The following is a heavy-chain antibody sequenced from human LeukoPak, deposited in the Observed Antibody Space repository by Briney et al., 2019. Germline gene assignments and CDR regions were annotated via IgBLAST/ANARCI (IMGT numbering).Heavy chain of an antibody. CDR1: DDSISDYY. J-gene: IGHJ4*02. CDR3: ARAAAAGTGCFDY. D-gene: IGHD6-13*01. V-gene: IGHV4-59*12. CDR2: IYHSGST. Sequence: SETLSLTCTVSDDSISDYYWSWIRQPPGKGLEWIGYIYHSGSTYYNPSLKSRVTISVDRSKNQFSLKLSSVTAADTAVYYCARAAAAGTGCFDYWGQGTLVTVSS.